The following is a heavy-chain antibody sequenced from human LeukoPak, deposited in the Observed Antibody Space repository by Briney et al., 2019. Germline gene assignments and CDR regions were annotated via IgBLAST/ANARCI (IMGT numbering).Heavy chain of an antibody. CDR2: IVVGSGNT. Sequence: SVKVSCKASGFNFTRSAMQWVRQARGQRLGWIGWIVVGSGNTNYAQKFQERVTITRDMSTSTAYMELSSLRSEDTAVYYCAAKFGDFDYWGQGTLVTVSS. CDR3: AAKFGDFDY. D-gene: IGHD3-10*01. CDR1: GFNFTRSA. V-gene: IGHV1-58*02. J-gene: IGHJ4*02.